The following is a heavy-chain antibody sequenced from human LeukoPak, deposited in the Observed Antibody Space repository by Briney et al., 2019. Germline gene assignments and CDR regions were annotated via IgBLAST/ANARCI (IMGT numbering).Heavy chain of an antibody. V-gene: IGHV3-7*02. Sequence: GGSLRLSCAASGFTISNYWMNWVRQAPGEGLEWVANINQDGSVEHYVDSVKGRFTISRDNAKNSLYLQMNTLRAEDMAVYYCTRRAAADTFYSDYWGQGVLVTVSS. J-gene: IGHJ4*02. CDR2: INQDGSVE. CDR3: TRRAAADTFYSDY. D-gene: IGHD6-13*01. CDR1: GFTISNYW.